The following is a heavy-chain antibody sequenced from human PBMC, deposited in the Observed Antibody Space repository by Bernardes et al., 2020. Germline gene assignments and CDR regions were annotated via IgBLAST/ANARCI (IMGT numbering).Heavy chain of an antibody. CDR2: ITGSAAST. V-gene: IGHV3-23*01. Sequence: GGSLRLSCAASGFTFSSYAMSWVRQVPGKGLEWVSAITGSAASTDYADSVRGRFTISRDNSKNTLYLQMSSLRAEDTAVYYCAKRQLVSSGYFDCWGQGTLVTFSS. CDR1: GFTFSSYA. J-gene: IGHJ4*02. CDR3: AKRQLVSSGYFDC. D-gene: IGHD3-22*01.